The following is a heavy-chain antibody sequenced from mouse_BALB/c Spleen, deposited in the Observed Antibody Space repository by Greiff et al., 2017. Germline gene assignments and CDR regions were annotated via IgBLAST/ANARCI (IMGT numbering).Heavy chain of an antibody. V-gene: IGHV1-37*01. J-gene: IGHJ3*01. D-gene: IGHD2-1*01. Sequence: EVQRVESGPELVKPGASVKISCKASGYSFTGYFMNWVKQSHGKSLEWIGRINPYNGDTFYNQKFKGKATLTVDKSSSTAHMELLSLTSEDSAVYYCGYGNFAWFAYWGQGTLVTVSA. CDR2: INPYNGDT. CDR1: GYSFTGYF. CDR3: GYGNFAWFAY.